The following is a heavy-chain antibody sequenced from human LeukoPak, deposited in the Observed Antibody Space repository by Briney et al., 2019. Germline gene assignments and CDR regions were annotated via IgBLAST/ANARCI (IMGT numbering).Heavy chain of an antibody. CDR2: INPNSGGT. J-gene: IGHJ6*03. D-gene: IGHD6-19*01. V-gene: IGHV1-2*02. CDR1: GYTFTGYY. Sequence: ASVKVSCKASGYTFTGYYMHWVRQAPGQGLEWMGWINPNSGGTNYAQKLQGRVTMTRNTSISTAYMELSSLRSEDTAVYYCAREASGWYSDYYYYMDVWGKGTTVTISS. CDR3: AREASGWYSDYYYYMDV.